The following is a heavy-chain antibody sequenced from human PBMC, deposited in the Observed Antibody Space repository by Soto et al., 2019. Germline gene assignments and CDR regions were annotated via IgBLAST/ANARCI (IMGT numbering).Heavy chain of an antibody. Sequence: QVQLQESGPGLVKPSGTLSLTCAVSGGSISSSNWWSWVRQPPGKGLEWIGEIYHSGRTNYNPSFMSQDTISVDNSKSQFSLKRSSVTAADTAVYYCARESTGALYLDLWGRGALVTVSS. D-gene: IGHD1-26*01. CDR3: ARESTGALYLDL. CDR1: GGSISSSNW. CDR2: IYHSGRT. V-gene: IGHV4-4*02. J-gene: IGHJ2*01.